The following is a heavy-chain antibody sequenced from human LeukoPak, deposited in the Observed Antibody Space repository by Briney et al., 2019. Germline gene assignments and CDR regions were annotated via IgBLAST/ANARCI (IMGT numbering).Heavy chain of an antibody. Sequence: ASVRVSCKASGYTFTSYGISWVRQAPGQGLEWMGWINAGNGNTKYSQEFQGRVTITRDTSASTAYMELSSLRSEDMAVYYCARAAVSGSYLVDSPDYWGQGTLVTVSS. CDR2: INAGNGNT. CDR1: GYTFTSYG. J-gene: IGHJ4*02. D-gene: IGHD1-26*01. V-gene: IGHV1-3*03. CDR3: ARAAVSGSYLVDSPDY.